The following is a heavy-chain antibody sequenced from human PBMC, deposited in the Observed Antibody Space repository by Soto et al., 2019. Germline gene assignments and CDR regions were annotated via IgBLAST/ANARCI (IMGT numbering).Heavy chain of an antibody. CDR3: ARYRFRDTLSKFDY. J-gene: IGHJ4*02. D-gene: IGHD3-16*02. CDR2: ISYSGST. V-gene: IGHV4-31*01. Sequence: SETLSLTSAVSGVSISIDAYYWSWILQHPGKGLEWIGYISYSGSTYYNPSLKSLVTMSVDTSNNQFSLKLTSLTAADTAVYYCARYRFRDTLSKFDYWGQVILVHVSS. CDR1: GVSISIDAYY.